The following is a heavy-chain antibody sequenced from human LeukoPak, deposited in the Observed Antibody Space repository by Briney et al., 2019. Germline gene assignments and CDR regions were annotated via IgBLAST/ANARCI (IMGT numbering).Heavy chain of an antibody. J-gene: IGHJ6*03. V-gene: IGHV4-59*01. D-gene: IGHD6-6*01. CDR3: ARGGQYSKYYYYYYMDV. CDR2: IYYSGST. CDR1: GGSFSGYY. Sequence: PSETLSLTCAVYGGSFSGYYWSWIRQPPGKGLEWIGYIYYSGSTNYNPSLKSRVTISVDTSKNQFSLKLSSVTAADTAVYYCARGGQYSKYYYYYYMDVWGKGTTVTVSS.